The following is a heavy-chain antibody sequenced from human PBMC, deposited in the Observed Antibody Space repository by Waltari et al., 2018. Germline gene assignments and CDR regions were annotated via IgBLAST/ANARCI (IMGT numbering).Heavy chain of an antibody. D-gene: IGHD6-13*01. Sequence: QVQLQESGPGLVKPSETLSLTCAVSGGSISGGYDWSWIRQPPGKGLEWIGYIYGSSGSTKYNPSLKNRVTISKDTSKNQFSLQLSSGTAADTAVYFCARRSAAAGIDYWGQGVLVTVSS. CDR3: ARRSAAAGIDY. CDR2: IYGSSGST. V-gene: IGHV4-38-2*01. J-gene: IGHJ4*02. CDR1: GGSISGGYD.